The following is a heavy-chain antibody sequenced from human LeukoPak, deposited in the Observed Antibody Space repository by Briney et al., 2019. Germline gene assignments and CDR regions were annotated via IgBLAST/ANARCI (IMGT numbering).Heavy chain of an antibody. D-gene: IGHD3-22*01. CDR3: ARGPYSYDSSGAFDI. CDR2: IYYSGST. Sequence: SETLSLTCTVSGGSISSFYWSWIRQPPGKGLEWIGYIYYSGSTNYNPPLKSRVTISVDTSKNQFSLKLSSVTAADTAVYFCARGPYSYDSSGAFDIWGQGTMVTVSS. J-gene: IGHJ3*02. CDR1: GGSISSFY. V-gene: IGHV4-59*08.